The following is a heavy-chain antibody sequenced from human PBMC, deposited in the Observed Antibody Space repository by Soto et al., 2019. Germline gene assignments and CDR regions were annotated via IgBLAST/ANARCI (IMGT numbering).Heavy chain of an antibody. CDR3: ARERGFSYGLNYFDP. CDR1: GGSINNYY. J-gene: IGHJ5*02. Sequence: QVKLQESGPGLVKPSETLSLTCTVSGGSINNYYWSWIRQPPGKGLEWIGYIYDSGSTNYNPSLKSRVTISVDTSKNQFSRNLSSVTAADTAVYYCARERGFSYGLNYFDPWGQGTLVTVSS. D-gene: IGHD5-18*01. CDR2: IYDSGST. V-gene: IGHV4-59*01.